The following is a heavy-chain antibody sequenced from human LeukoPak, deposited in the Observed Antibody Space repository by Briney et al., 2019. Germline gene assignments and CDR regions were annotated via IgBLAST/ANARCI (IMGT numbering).Heavy chain of an antibody. CDR2: MNPNSGNT. V-gene: IGHV1-8*02. J-gene: IGHJ3*02. Sequence: ASVKVPCKASGGTFSSYAISWVRQAPGQGLEWMGWMNPNSGNTGYAQKFQGRVTMTRNTSISTAYMELSSLRSEDTAVYYCALIPAAANAFDIWGQGTMVTVSS. D-gene: IGHD6-13*01. CDR3: ALIPAAANAFDI. CDR1: GGTFSSYA.